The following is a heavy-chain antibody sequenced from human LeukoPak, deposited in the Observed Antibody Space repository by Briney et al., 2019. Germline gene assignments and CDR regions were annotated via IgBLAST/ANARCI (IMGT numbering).Heavy chain of an antibody. CDR1: GFTVSSNY. J-gene: IGHJ4*02. CDR2: IYSGGST. CDR3: ARDRVSGGRPDY. Sequence: GGSLRLSCAASGFTVSSNYMSWVRQAPGKGLEWVSVIYSGGSTYYADSVKGRFTISRDNSKNTPYLQMNSLRAEDTAVYYCARDRVSGGRPDYWGQGTLVTVSS. D-gene: IGHD2-15*01. V-gene: IGHV3-53*01.